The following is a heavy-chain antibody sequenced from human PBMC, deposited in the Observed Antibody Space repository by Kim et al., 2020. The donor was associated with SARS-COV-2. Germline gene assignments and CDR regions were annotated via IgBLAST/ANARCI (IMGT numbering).Heavy chain of an antibody. J-gene: IGHJ5*02. CDR2: LNTGIGST. CDR3: VRDAIEYSDNWYDFLDP. V-gene: IGHV1-3*04. Sequence: ASVKVSCKTSGYTFTNYAVHCVRQAPGQRLEWLGWLNTGIGSTKYSEKFQGRIAFTRDTAATTAYMDLSGLRSEDTAIYYCVRDAIEYSDNWYDFLDPWGHATLINVSS. CDR1: GYTFTNYA. D-gene: IGHD1-20*01.